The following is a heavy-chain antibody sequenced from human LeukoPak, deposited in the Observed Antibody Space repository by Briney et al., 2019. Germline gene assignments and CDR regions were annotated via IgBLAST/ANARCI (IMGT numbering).Heavy chain of an antibody. Sequence: SETLSLTCTVSGGSISNYYWSWIRQPAGKGLEWIGRIYTSGTTNYNPSLKSRVTMSVDTSKNQFSLKPSSVTAADTAVYYCARHAYSSGWFDYWGQGTLVTVSS. CDR3: ARHAYSSGWFDY. V-gene: IGHV4-4*07. CDR2: IYTSGTT. D-gene: IGHD6-19*01. CDR1: GGSISNYY. J-gene: IGHJ4*02.